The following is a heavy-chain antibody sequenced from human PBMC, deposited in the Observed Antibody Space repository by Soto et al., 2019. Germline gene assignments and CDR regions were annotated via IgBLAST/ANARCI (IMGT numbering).Heavy chain of an antibody. D-gene: IGHD1-1*01. J-gene: IGHJ4*02. CDR3: AKAGTHSYFDY. CDR1: GFTFSIYA. Sequence: HPGGALRLSCAASGFTFSIYAMNWVRQAPGKGLEWVSALSASGGSTYYADSVKGRFTISRDNSKNTLYLQMDSLRAEDTAVYYCAKAGTHSYFDYWGQGTLVTVSS. V-gene: IGHV3-23*01. CDR2: LSASGGST.